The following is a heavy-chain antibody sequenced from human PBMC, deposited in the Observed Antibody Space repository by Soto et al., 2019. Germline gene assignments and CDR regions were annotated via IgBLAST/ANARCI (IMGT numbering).Heavy chain of an antibody. CDR2: IIPKLGSA. V-gene: IGHV1-69*01. Sequence: QVQLVQSGAEVKETGSSVKVSCKASGAGNLRDYRTTWVRRAPAQGLECMGGIIPKLGSANYATKFQGSVTITADESTNIVYMELRSLRSDDTAVYYCARGGEGYNFCVVYWGQGTPVTVSS. D-gene: IGHD5-12*01. CDR3: ARGGEGYNFCVVY. J-gene: IGHJ4*02. CDR1: GAGNLRDYR.